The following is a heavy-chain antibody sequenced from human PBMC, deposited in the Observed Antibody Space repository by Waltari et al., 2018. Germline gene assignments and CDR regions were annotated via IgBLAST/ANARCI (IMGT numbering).Heavy chain of an antibody. CDR3: AREVITVADSDAFDI. Sequence: QVQLQESGPGLVKPSQTLSLTCTVPGGSTGGDNSFWSWVRQPPGKGLEWIGYISYSGNTYYSPSLKSRATISIDTSKNQFSLKLNSVTAADTAIYFCAREVITVADSDAFDIWGQGTVVTVSS. V-gene: IGHV4-30-4*01. CDR1: GGSTGGDNSF. D-gene: IGHD6-19*01. CDR2: ISYSGNT. J-gene: IGHJ3*02.